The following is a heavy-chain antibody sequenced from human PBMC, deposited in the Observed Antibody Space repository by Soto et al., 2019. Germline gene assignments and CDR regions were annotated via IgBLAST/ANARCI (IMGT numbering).Heavy chain of an antibody. J-gene: IGHJ3*01. V-gene: IGHV3-23*01. CDR3: AKGFIVVVTVLRPDDAFDV. D-gene: IGHD2-21*02. Sequence: GGSLRLSCATSGFTFGNYGMNWVRQAPGKGLEWVSGISGGGGNTYYADSVKGRFTISRDPSKNTVSLEMNSLRAEDTAVYYCAKGFIVVVTVLRPDDAFDVWGQGTLVTVSS. CDR1: GFTFGNYG. CDR2: ISGGGGNT.